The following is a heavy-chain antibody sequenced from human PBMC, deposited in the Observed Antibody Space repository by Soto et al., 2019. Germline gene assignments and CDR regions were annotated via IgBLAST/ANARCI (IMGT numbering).Heavy chain of an antibody. Sequence: GGSLRLSCLASGFTFSDFAMTWVRHVPGRGLEWVASLDGAGGSTYYAESVRGRFSISRDNSQNTLFLQMTRLTVDDTAIYYCAAPRDEYGSGVSWFTYGMDIWGQGTTVTVSS. V-gene: IGHV3-23*01. CDR3: AAPRDEYGSGVSWFTYGMDI. CDR1: GFTFSDFA. CDR2: LDGAGGST. D-gene: IGHD3-10*01. J-gene: IGHJ6*02.